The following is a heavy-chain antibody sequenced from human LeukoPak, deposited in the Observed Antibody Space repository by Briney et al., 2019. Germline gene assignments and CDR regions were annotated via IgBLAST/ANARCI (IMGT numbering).Heavy chain of an antibody. Sequence: GEALQISYKGAGYSFTSYWIGWVRQMPGKGLEWRGIIYPGDSDTRYSPSFQGQVTISADKSISTAYLQWSSLKASDTAMYYCARQPYYYDSSGPHYFDYWGQGTLVTVSS. V-gene: IGHV5-51*01. CDR3: ARQPYYYDSSGPHYFDY. J-gene: IGHJ4*02. D-gene: IGHD3-22*01. CDR2: IYPGDSDT. CDR1: GYSFTSYW.